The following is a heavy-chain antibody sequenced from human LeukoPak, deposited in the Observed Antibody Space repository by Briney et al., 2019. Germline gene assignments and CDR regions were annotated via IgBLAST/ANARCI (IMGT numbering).Heavy chain of an antibody. CDR1: GFTFSSYS. D-gene: IGHD4-17*01. V-gene: IGHV3-21*01. CDR2: ISSSSSYI. J-gene: IGHJ6*03. Sequence: PGGSLRLSCAASGFTFSSYSMNWVRQAPGKGLEWVSSISSSSSYIYYADSVKGRFTISRDNAKNSLYLQMNSLRAEDTAVYYCARDLTPTGSYYMDVWGKGTTVTVSS. CDR3: ARDLTPTGSYYMDV.